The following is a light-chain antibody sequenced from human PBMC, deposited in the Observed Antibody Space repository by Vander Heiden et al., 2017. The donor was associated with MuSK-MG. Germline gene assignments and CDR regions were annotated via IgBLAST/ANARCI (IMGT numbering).Light chain of an antibody. CDR3: QQYKNWPLT. V-gene: IGKV3-15*01. CDR1: QSVSNN. J-gene: IGKJ4*01. Sequence: ETVMTQSPAILSVSPGERATLSCRAGQSVSNNLAWYQQKPGQAPRLLIYGASTRAAGIPARFSGSGSGTEFTLTINSLQSEDFAVYYCQQYKNWPLTFGGGTKVEIK. CDR2: GAS.